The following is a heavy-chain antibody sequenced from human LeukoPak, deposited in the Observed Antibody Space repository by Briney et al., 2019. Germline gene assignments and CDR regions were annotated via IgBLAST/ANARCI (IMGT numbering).Heavy chain of an antibody. CDR2: IGPDGDT. CDR1: GFTLSSTD. D-gene: IGHD3-10*01. J-gene: IGHJ4*02. CDR3: APTHHYYGSGSYH. Sequence: PGGSLRLSCPVSGFTLSSTDMHWVRQGQGKGLEWVSHIGPDGDTHYPDSVKGRFTISRDNAKNSLYLQSLYLQMNSLRAEDTAVYYCAPTHHYYGSGSYHWGQGTLVTVSS. V-gene: IGHV3-13*01.